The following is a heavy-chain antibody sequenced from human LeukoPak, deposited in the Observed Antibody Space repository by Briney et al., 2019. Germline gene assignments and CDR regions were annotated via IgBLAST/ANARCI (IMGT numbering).Heavy chain of an antibody. J-gene: IGHJ3*02. CDR3: ARVKLSASGAFDI. V-gene: IGHV4-39*07. CDR1: GGAIRFSPYY. CDR2: ISDNGDT. Sequence: SETLSLTCTVSGGAIRFSPYYWGWIRQTPGKGLEYLASISDNGDTYYNPSFRSRVTILVDTSENQFSLRLNSVTAADTGVYYCARVKLSASGAFDIWGHGTMVTVSS. D-gene: IGHD6-25*01.